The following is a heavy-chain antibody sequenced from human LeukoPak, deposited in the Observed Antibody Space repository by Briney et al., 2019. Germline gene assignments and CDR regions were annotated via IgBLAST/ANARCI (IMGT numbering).Heavy chain of an antibody. D-gene: IGHD5-18*01. Sequence: TGGSLRLSCAASGFTFSSYAMSWVRQAPGKGLEWVAFIRYDGSNKYYADSVKGRFTISRDNAKNSLYLQMNSLRAEDTAVYYCARGGGIQLWPKYYYYMDVWGKGTTVTISS. CDR1: GFTFSSYA. CDR3: ARGGGIQLWPKYYYYMDV. J-gene: IGHJ6*03. CDR2: IRYDGSNK. V-gene: IGHV3-30*02.